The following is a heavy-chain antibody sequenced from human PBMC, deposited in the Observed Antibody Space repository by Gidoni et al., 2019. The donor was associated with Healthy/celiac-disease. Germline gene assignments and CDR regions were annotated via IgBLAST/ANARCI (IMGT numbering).Heavy chain of an antibody. D-gene: IGHD6-6*01. J-gene: IGHJ6*02. CDR3: ARGSSSSQYYYYYGMDV. CDR2: TYYRSKWYN. V-gene: IGHV6-1*01. Sequence: QVQLQQAGPGLGKPSQTLSLTCAISGDSVSSNSAAWNWIRQSPSRGLELLGRTYYRSKWYNDYAVSVKSRITINPDTSKNQFSLQLNSVTPEDTAVYYCARGSSSSQYYYYYGMDVWGQGTTVTVSS. CDR1: GDSVSSNSAA.